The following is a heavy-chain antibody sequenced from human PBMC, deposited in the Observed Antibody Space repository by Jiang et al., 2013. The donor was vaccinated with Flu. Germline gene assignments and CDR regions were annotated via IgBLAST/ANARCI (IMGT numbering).Heavy chain of an antibody. CDR1: GGSISSYY. CDR2: IYYSGST. CDR3: ARGHYYGSGYFQH. D-gene: IGHD3-10*01. J-gene: IGHJ1*01. Sequence: GLVKPSETLSLTCTVSGGSISSYYWSWIRQPPGKGLEWIGYIYYSGSTNYNPSLKSRVTISVDTSKNQFSLKLSSVTAADTAVYYCARGHYYGSGYFQHWGQGTLVTVSS. V-gene: IGHV4-59*01.